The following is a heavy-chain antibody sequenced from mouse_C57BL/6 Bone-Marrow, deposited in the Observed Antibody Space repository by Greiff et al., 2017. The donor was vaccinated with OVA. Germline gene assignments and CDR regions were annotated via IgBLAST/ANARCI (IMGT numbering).Heavy chain of an antibody. J-gene: IGHJ1*03. CDR3: ARRTGTDYFDV. CDR1: GYTFTSYW. Sequence: VQLQQPGAELVRPGSSVKLSCKASGYTFTSYWMHWVKQRPIQGLEWIGNIDPSDSETHYNQKFKDKATLTVDKSSSTAYMQLSSLTSEDSAVYYCARRTGTDYFDVWGTGTTVTVSS. CDR2: IDPSDSET. D-gene: IGHD4-1*01. V-gene: IGHV1-52*01.